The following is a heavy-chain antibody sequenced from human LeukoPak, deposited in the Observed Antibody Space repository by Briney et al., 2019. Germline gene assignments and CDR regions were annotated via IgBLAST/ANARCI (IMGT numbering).Heavy chain of an antibody. V-gene: IGHV4-39*01. CDR1: GGSISSSSYY. D-gene: IGHD1-26*01. CDR2: IYYSGST. Sequence: SETLSLTCTVSGGSISSSSYYWGWVRQPPGKGLEWIGSIYYSGSTYYNPSLKSRVTISVDTSKNQFSLKLSSVTAADTAVYYCARLGPRWELLGYYFDYWGQGILVTVSS. J-gene: IGHJ4*02. CDR3: ARLGPRWELLGYYFDY.